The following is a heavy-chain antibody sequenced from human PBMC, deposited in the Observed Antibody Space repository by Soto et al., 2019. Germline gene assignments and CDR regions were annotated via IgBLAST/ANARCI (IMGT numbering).Heavy chain of an antibody. CDR2: IIPIFGTA. V-gene: IGHV1-69*06. CDR1: GGTFSSYA. CDR3: ARKAEDFWSGYYFDY. D-gene: IGHD3-3*01. Sequence: QVQLVQSGAEVKKPGSSVKVSCKASGGTFSSYAISWVRQAPGQGLEWMGGIIPIFGTANYAQKFQGWVTMTRDTSISTAYMELSRLRSDDTAVYYCARKAEDFWSGYYFDYWGQGTLVTVSS. J-gene: IGHJ4*02.